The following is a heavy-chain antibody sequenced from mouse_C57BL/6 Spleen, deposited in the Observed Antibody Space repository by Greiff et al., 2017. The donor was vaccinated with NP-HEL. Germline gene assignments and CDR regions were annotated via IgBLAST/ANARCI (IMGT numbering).Heavy chain of an antibody. J-gene: IGHJ2*01. CDR3: TRSGNYDY. D-gene: IGHD2-1*01. V-gene: IGHV1-50*01. CDR2: IDPSDRYT. Sequence: VQLQQPGAELVKPGASVKLSCKASGYTFTSYWMQWVKQRPGQGLEWIGEIDPSDRYTNYNPNFKGKATLTADTYSNTAYIQHSSLTSEASAVYYCTRSGNYDYWGQGTTLTVSS. CDR1: GYTFTSYW.